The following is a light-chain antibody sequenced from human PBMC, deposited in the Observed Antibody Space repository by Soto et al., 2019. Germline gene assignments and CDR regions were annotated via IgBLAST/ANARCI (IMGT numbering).Light chain of an antibody. V-gene: IGKV1D-12*01. CDR3: QQAHSFPPT. Sequence: DIQMTQSPSSVSASVGDRVTIACRASQGISTWLAWYQQKPGTAPKLLIYAASTLQSGVPSRFSGSGSGTDFTLTISNLQPEDFSTYYCQQAHSFPPTFGQGTRLEIK. CDR1: QGISTW. CDR2: AAS. J-gene: IGKJ5*01.